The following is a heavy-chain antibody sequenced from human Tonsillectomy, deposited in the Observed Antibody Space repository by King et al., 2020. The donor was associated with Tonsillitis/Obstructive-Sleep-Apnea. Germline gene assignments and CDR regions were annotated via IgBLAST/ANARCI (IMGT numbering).Heavy chain of an antibody. CDR2: ISAYNGNT. J-gene: IGHJ6*02. D-gene: IGHD6-19*01. CDR1: GYTFTSYG. V-gene: IGHV1-18*01. CDR3: ARKAVAGHYYYYGMDV. Sequence: QLVQSGAEVKKPGASVKVSCKASGYTFTSYGITWVRQAPGQGLEWMGWISAYNGNTNYAQKLQGRVTMTTDTSTSTAYMELRSLRSDDTAVYYCARKAVAGHYYYYGMDVWGQGTTVTVSS.